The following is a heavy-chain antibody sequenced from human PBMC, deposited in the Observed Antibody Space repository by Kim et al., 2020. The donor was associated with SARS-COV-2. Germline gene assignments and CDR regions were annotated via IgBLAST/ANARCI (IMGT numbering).Heavy chain of an antibody. V-gene: IGHV3-15*01. J-gene: IGHJ3*02. Sequence: PVKGRFTISRDDSKNTLYLQMNSLKTEDTAVYYCTTYGSGSYYTDDAFDIWGQGTMVTVSS. D-gene: IGHD3-10*01. CDR3: TTYGSGSYYTDDAFDI.